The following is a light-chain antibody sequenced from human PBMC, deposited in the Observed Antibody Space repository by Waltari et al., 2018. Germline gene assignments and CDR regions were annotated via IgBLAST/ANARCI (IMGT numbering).Light chain of an antibody. Sequence: QSVLTQPPSASGTPGQRVTISCSGSSSNIGSNSVSWYQHLPATAPKLLIYRNNQRPSGVPDRFSGSKSGTSASLAISGLRSEDEADYYCAAWDDSLSGRGVFGGGTKLTVL. V-gene: IGLV1-47*01. CDR2: RNN. J-gene: IGLJ3*02. CDR3: AAWDDSLSGRGV. CDR1: SSNIGSNS.